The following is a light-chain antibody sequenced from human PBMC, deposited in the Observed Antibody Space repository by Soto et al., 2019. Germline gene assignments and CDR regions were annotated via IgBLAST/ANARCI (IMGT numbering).Light chain of an antibody. CDR3: ASYTTSSAFVV. V-gene: IGLV2-18*02. CDR2: EVS. Sequence: QSALTQPPSVSASPGQSVTISFTGTSSDVGSYDRVSWYQQPPRTAPKLMIYEVSNRPSGVPDRFSGSKSGNRASLTISGLQAEDEGDYFCASYTTSSAFVVFGGGTKLTVL. J-gene: IGLJ2*01. CDR1: SSDVGSYDR.